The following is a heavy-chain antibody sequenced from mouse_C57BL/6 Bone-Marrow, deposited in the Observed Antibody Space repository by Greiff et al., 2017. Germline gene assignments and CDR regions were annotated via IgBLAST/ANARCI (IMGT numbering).Heavy chain of an antibody. D-gene: IGHD2-10*01. CDR3: ARSFYGNNAWFAY. Sequence: VQLKESVAELVRPGASVKLSCTASGFNIKNTYMHWVKQRPEQGLEWIGRIDPANGNTKYAPKFQGKATITADTSSHPAYLQLSSLTSEDTAIYYCARSFYGNNAWFAYWGQGTLVTVSA. J-gene: IGHJ3*01. V-gene: IGHV14-3*01. CDR1: GFNIKNTY. CDR2: IDPANGNT.